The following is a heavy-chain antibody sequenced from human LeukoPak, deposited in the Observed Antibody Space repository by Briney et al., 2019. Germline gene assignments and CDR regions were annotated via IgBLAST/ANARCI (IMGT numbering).Heavy chain of an antibody. CDR2: ISWNSGTI. CDR1: GFTFDNYA. V-gene: IGHV3-9*01. CDR3: ARAYKDRSLAGKKEFFQH. J-gene: IGHJ1*01. D-gene: IGHD6-19*01. Sequence: GGSLRLSCAASGFTFDNYAMNWVRQVPGKGLEWISLISWNSGTIGYADSVKGRFTISRDNANNFLYLQMNSLGAEDTALYYCARAYKDRSLAGKKEFFQHWGQGTLVTVSS.